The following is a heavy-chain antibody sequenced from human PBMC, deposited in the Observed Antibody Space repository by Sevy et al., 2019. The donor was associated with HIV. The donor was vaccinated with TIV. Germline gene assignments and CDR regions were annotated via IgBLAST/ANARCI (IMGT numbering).Heavy chain of an antibody. Sequence: SETLSLTCTVSGGSISSSSYYWGWIRQPPGKGLEWIGSIYYSGSTYYNPSLKSRVTISVDTSKNQFSLMLSSVTAADTAVYYCARHPGMVFGVVIILGWFDPWGQGTLVTVSS. CDR1: GGSISSSSYY. D-gene: IGHD3-3*01. CDR3: ARHPGMVFGVVIILGWFDP. J-gene: IGHJ5*02. CDR2: IYYSGST. V-gene: IGHV4-39*01.